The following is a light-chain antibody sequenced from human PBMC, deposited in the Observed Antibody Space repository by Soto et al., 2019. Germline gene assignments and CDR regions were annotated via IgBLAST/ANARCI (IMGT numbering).Light chain of an antibody. J-gene: IGKJ1*01. CDR3: QQYHNWWT. Sequence: DIQMSQSPSTLSAYVGDRVTITCRASQSISSWLAWYQQKPGKAPKLLIYKASSLESGVPSRFSGSGSGTEFTLTISSLQSEDFAVYYCQQYHNWWTFGQGTKVDI. CDR2: KAS. V-gene: IGKV1-5*03. CDR1: QSISSW.